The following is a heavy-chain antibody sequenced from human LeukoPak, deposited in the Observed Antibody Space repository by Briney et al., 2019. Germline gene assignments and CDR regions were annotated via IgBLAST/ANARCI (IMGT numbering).Heavy chain of an antibody. J-gene: IGHJ3*02. CDR3: ASITPESDAFDI. V-gene: IGHV4-39*01. CDR2: IYYSGST. D-gene: IGHD5-24*01. CDR1: GGSISSSSYY. Sequence: SETLSLTCTVSGGSISSSSYYWGWIRQPPGKGLEWIGSIYYSGSTYYNPSLKSRVTISVDTSKNQFSLKLSSVTAADTAVYYCASITPESDAFDIWGQGTMGTVSS.